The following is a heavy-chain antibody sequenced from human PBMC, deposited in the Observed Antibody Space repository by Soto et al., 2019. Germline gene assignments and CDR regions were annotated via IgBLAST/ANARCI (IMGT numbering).Heavy chain of an antibody. CDR2: ISGSGDNT. CDR3: AKDPTPYSSGWFAGGD. J-gene: IGHJ4*02. V-gene: IGHV3-23*01. CDR1: GFTFSTYA. D-gene: IGHD6-19*01. Sequence: EEQLLQSGGGLGQPGGSLRLSCAASGFTFSTYAMSWVRQAPGKGLEWVSSISGSGDNTFYADSVKGRFTISRDNSKHTLYLQMNSLTAEDTAIYYCAKDPTPYSSGWFAGGDWGQGTLVTVSS.